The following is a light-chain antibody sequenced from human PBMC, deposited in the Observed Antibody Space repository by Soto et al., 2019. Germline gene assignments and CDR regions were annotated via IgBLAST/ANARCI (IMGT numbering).Light chain of an antibody. V-gene: IGKV1-39*01. J-gene: IGKJ2*01. CDR3: QQSSSAPYT. CDR1: QTISHY. CDR2: AAS. Sequence: DIQMTQSPSSLSASVGDRVTITCRASQTISHYLNWYRQQPGKAPKLLIYAASNLQSGVPSRFSGSGSGTEFTLTINSLHPEDFATYFCQQSSSAPYTCGQGTRLEIK.